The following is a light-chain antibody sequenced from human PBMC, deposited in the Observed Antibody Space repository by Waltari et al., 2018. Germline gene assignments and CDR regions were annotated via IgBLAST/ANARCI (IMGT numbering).Light chain of an antibody. V-gene: IGKV3-15*01. Sequence: EIVMTQSPSTLSVSPGERATLSCRASQSVSSKLAWYQQKPGQPPRLLIYGTSTRATGVPAGFSGSGSGTEFTLTISSLQSEDFAVYYCQQYNNWPRTFGHGTKVEIK. CDR3: QQYNNWPRT. J-gene: IGKJ1*01. CDR1: QSVSSK. CDR2: GTS.